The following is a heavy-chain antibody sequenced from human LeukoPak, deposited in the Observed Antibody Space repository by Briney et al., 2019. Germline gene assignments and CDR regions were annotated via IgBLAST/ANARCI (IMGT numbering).Heavy chain of an antibody. CDR3: AKPRMAYAFDI. CDR2: IRYDGSNE. J-gene: IGHJ3*02. V-gene: IGHV3-30*02. D-gene: IGHD5-24*01. CDR1: GFTFSDSG. Sequence: GGSVSLSCAASGFTFSDSGMHWVRQAPAKGLEWVTFIRYDGSNEYYADSVRGRFTDSRDNSKNTLYLQMNSLKPEDTAIYYCAKPRMAYAFDIWGQGTMVTVSS.